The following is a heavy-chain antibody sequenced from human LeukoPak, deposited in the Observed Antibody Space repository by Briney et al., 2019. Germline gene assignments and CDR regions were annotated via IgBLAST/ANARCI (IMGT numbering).Heavy chain of an antibody. Sequence: GGSLRLSCAASGFTFSSYGMHWVRQAPGKGLEWVAVIWFDGSNKYYADSVKGRFTISRDNSKNTLYLQMNSLRADDTAVYNCARDRGGSSGWSGVGYWGQGTLVTVSS. CDR1: GFTFSSYG. J-gene: IGHJ4*02. CDR2: IWFDGSNK. V-gene: IGHV3-33*01. D-gene: IGHD6-19*01. CDR3: ARDRGGSSGWSGVGY.